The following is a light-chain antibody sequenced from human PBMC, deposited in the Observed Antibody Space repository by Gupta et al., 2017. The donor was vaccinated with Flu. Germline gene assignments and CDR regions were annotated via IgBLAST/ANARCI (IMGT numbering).Light chain of an antibody. CDR2: SAS. CDR1: QTINRY. V-gene: IGKV3-11*01. J-gene: IGKJ4*01. CDR3: QQRSNGIT. Sequence: EVLLTQFPATLSLSPGDRANLSCWASQTINRYLAWYQQRPGQAPRLIINSASSRATGITARFSGSGGGEDYTLTSNRGEDEDGANYYWQQRSNGITFGGGTKVEIK.